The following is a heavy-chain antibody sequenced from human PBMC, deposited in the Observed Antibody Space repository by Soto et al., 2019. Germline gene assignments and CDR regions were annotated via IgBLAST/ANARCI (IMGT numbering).Heavy chain of an antibody. CDR2: SSAYNGDT. J-gene: IGHJ6*02. CDR1: NYTFTSYD. CDR3: AIRFGRSGRSALYYYGMDV. V-gene: IGHV1-18*01. Sequence: HVQLVQSGADVKKPWASVKVSCKASNYTFTSYDISWVRQAPGQGLEWMGWSSAYNGDTNYAQRLQGRITMTTDTSTSTAYMELRSLRSDDTAVYYCAIRFGRSGRSALYYYGMDVWGQGTTVTVSS. D-gene: IGHD3-10*01.